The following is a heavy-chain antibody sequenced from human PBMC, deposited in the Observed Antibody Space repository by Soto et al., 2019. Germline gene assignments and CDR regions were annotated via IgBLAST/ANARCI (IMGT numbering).Heavy chain of an antibody. J-gene: IGHJ4*02. CDR2: IIPISRTP. CDR3: ARGGFSGSHFAY. D-gene: IGHD1-26*01. CDR1: GGTLSNYV. V-gene: IGHV1-69*01. Sequence: QVQLVQSGAEVKKPGSSVKVYCKASGGTLSNYVINWVRQAPGQGLEWMGGIIPISRTPYYAQKFQGRVTIAADEITSTAYMELSSLRSEDTAVYYCARGGFSGSHFAYWGQGTLVTVSS.